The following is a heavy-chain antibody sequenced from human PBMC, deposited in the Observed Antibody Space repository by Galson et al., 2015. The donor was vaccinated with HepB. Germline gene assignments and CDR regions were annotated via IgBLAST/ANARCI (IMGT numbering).Heavy chain of an antibody. J-gene: IGHJ4*02. D-gene: IGHD3-3*01. CDR2: ISPSDGAV. V-gene: IGHV1-46*01. CDR3: AREKFFTYYFDY. Sequence: SVKVSCKATGYTSTTYNIQWVRQAPGQGLEWMGRISPSDGAVHYAQEFQGRVTMTRDTSTSTVYMDLSSLASEDTAVYYCAREKFFTYYFDYWGQGTLVTVSS. CDR1: GYTSTTYN.